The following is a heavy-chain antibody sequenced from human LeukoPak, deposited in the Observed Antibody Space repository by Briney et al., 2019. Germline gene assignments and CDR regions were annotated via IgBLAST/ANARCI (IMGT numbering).Heavy chain of an antibody. CDR2: INPNSGGT. CDR3: ARDARYQYGDYDY. D-gene: IGHD4-17*01. Sequence: ASVKVWGRASGYTCTGDYGHWVPQAPGQGLEGMGWINPNSGGTKYAQKFQGRVTMTRDTSISTASMELSRLRSDDPAVYYCARDARYQYGDYDYWGQGTLVTVSS. CDR1: GYTCTGDY. V-gene: IGHV1-2*02. J-gene: IGHJ4*02.